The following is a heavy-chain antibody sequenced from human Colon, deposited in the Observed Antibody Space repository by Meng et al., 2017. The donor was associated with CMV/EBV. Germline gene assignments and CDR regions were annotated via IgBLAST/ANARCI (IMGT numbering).Heavy chain of an antibody. CDR2: MYSGGTA. J-gene: IGHJ4*02. V-gene: IGHV4-61*03. CDR1: GDSVNTRDYY. CDR3: ARVNARIPGALRD. D-gene: IGHD4/OR15-4a*01. Sequence: SETLSLTCSVSGDSVNTRDYYWTWVRQSPGTPLQTLQWIGYMYSGGTANYNPSLGRRLTISVDTSKNLFSLSLTFVTAVDTATYYCARVNARIPGALRDWGQGVLVTVSS.